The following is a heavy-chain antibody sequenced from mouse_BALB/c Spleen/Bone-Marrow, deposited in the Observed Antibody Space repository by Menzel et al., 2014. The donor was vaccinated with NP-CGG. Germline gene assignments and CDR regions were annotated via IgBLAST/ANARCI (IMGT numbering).Heavy chain of an antibody. Sequence: DVHLVESGGGLVQPGGFLRLSCATSGFTFTDYYMSWVRQPPGKALEWLGFIRNKANGYTTEYSASVKGRFTISRDNSQSILYLQMNTLRAEDSATYYCARGGNDLDYWGQGTTLTGSS. D-gene: IGHD2-3*01. CDR1: GFTFTDYY. J-gene: IGHJ2*01. V-gene: IGHV7-3*02. CDR3: ARGGNDLDY. CDR2: IRNKANGYTT.